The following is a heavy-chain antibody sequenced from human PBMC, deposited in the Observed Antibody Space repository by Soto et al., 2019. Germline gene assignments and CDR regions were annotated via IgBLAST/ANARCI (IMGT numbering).Heavy chain of an antibody. J-gene: IGHJ6*03. CDR1: GYTFTSYD. V-gene: IGHV1-8*01. D-gene: IGHD3-3*01. CDR2: MNPNSGNT. Sequence: ASVKVSCKASGYTFTSYDINWVRQATGQGLEWMGWMNPNSGNTGYAQKFQGRVTMTRNTSISTAYMELSSLRSEDTAVYYCARVYYPYYDFWSGYGYYYYMDVWGKGTTVTVSS. CDR3: ARVYYPYYDFWSGYGYYYYMDV.